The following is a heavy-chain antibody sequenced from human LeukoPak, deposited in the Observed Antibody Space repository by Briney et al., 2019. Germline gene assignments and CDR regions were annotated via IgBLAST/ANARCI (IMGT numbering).Heavy chain of an antibody. CDR3: AKAVGGSYIRFDY. J-gene: IGHJ4*02. D-gene: IGHD1-26*01. Sequence: GGSLRLSCAASGFTFSSFAMSWVRQAPGRGLEWVSAIDSSGGSAYYADSVKGRLTISRDKSKNTLYVQMNSLRAEDTAVYYCAKAVGGSYIRFDYWGQGTLVTVSS. V-gene: IGHV3-23*01. CDR1: GFTFSSFA. CDR2: IDSSGGSA.